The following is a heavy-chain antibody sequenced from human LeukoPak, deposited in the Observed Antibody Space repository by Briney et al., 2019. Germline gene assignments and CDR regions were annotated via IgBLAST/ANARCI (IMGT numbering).Heavy chain of an antibody. CDR2: ISSSSSYI. J-gene: IGHJ6*03. CDR1: GFTFSSYS. Sequence: GGSLRLSCAASGFTFSSYSMNWVRQAPGKGLEWVPSISSSSSYIYYADSVKGRFTISRDNAKNSLYLQMNSLRAEDTAVYYCARYGSGSYYNVRYYYYMDVWGKGTTVTISS. V-gene: IGHV3-21*01. D-gene: IGHD3-10*01. CDR3: ARYGSGSYYNVRYYYYMDV.